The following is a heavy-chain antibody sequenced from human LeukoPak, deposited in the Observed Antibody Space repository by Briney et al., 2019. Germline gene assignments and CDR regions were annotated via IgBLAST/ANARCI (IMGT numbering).Heavy chain of an antibody. Sequence: SETLSLTCTVSGGSISSGGYYWSWIRQHPGKGLEWIGYIYYSGSTYYNPSLKSRVTISVDTSKNQFSLKLSSATAADTAVYYCAREGGYCSSTSCYHPAFDYWGQGTLVTVSS. J-gene: IGHJ4*02. CDR1: GGSISSGGYY. V-gene: IGHV4-31*03. CDR3: AREGGYCSSTSCYHPAFDY. CDR2: IYYSGST. D-gene: IGHD2-2*01.